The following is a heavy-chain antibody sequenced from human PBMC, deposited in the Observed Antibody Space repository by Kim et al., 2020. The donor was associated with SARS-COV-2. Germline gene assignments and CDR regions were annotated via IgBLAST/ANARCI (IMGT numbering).Heavy chain of an antibody. J-gene: IGHJ4*02. CDR1: GFTFSSYS. V-gene: IGHV3-21*01. CDR3: ASTDYGGNSDPFDY. Sequence: GGSLRLSCAASGFTFSSYSMNWVRQAPGKGLEWVSSISSSSSYIYYADSVKGRFTISRDNAKNSLYLQMNSLRAEDTAVYYCASTDYGGNSDPFDYWGQGTLVTVSS. CDR2: ISSSSSYI. D-gene: IGHD4-17*01.